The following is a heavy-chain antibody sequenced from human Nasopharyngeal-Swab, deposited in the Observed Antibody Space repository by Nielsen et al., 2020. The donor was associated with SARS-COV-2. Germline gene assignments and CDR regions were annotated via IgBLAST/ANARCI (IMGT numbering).Heavy chain of an antibody. CDR3: ARWGRLYSGSIKYWYFDL. J-gene: IGHJ2*01. D-gene: IGHD5-12*01. Sequence: WIRQLPGKGLEWIGYIYYSGSTNYNPSLKSRVTISVDTSKNQFSLKLSSVTAADTAVYYCARWGRLYSGSIKYWYFDLWGRGTLVTVSS. CDR2: IYYSGST. V-gene: IGHV4-59*01.